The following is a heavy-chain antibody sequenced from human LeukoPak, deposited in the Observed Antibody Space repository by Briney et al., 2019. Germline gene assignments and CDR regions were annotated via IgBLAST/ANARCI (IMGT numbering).Heavy chain of an antibody. CDR2: IIPIFGTA. CDR1: GGTFSIYA. J-gene: IGHJ5*02. D-gene: IGHD2-15*01. V-gene: IGHV1-69*05. CDR3: ARGGYCSGGSCYDYNWFDP. Sequence: ASVKVSCKASGGTFSIYAISWVRQAPGQGLEWVGGIIPIFGTANYAQKFQGRVTITTDESTSTAYMELSSLRSEDTAVYYCARGGYCSGGSCYDYNWFDPWGQGTLVTVSS.